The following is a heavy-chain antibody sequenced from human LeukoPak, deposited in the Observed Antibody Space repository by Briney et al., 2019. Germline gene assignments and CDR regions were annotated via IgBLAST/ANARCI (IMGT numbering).Heavy chain of an antibody. V-gene: IGHV3-74*01. CDR1: GFIFSDHW. CDR2: INSDGSST. J-gene: IGHJ3*02. Sequence: GGSLRLSCAASGFIFSDHWMHWVRQAPGKGLVWVSRINSDGSSTSYADSVKGRFTISRDNAKNTLYLQMNSLRAEDTAVYYCARDGGATGGAFDIWGQGTMVTVSS. CDR3: ARDGGATGGAFDI. D-gene: IGHD1-26*01.